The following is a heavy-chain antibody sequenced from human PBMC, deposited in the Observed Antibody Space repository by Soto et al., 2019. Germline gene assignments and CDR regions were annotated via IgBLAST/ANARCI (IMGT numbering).Heavy chain of an antibody. J-gene: IGHJ4*02. CDR1: GFTFSSYG. CDR3: AKESRLELLDY. D-gene: IGHD1-7*01. V-gene: IGHV3-30*18. Sequence: GGSLRLSCAASGFTFSSYGMHWVRQAPGKGLEWVAVISYDGSNKYYADSVKGRFTISRDNSKNTLYLQMNSLRAEDTAVYYCAKESRLELLDYWGQGTLVTVSS. CDR2: ISYDGSNK.